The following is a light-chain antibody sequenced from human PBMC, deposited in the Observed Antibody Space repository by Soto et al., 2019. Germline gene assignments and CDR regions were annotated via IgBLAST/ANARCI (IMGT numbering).Light chain of an antibody. Sequence: DIQMTQSPSTLSASIGDRVTITCRASQTINNWLAWYQQKPGKAPNLLIYHASNLETGVPSRFSGSAFGTEFTLTITSLQPDDFATYYCQSYNSNPWPFGQGTMVDVK. CDR1: QTINNW. V-gene: IGKV1-5*01. J-gene: IGKJ1*01. CDR2: HAS. CDR3: QSYNSNPWP.